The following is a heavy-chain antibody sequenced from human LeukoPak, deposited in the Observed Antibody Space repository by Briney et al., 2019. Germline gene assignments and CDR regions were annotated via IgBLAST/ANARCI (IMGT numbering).Heavy chain of an antibody. CDR1: GFTFSSYW. V-gene: IGHV3-7*03. Sequence: GGSLRLSCAASGFTFSSYWMSWVRQAPGKGLEWVANIKQDGSEKYYVDSVKGRFTISRDNAKNSLYLQMNSLRAEDTAVYYCARDHYYGSGSYYPYYYGMDVWGQGTTVTVSS. CDR3: ARDHYYGSGSYYPYYYGMDV. CDR2: IKQDGSEK. D-gene: IGHD3-10*01. J-gene: IGHJ6*02.